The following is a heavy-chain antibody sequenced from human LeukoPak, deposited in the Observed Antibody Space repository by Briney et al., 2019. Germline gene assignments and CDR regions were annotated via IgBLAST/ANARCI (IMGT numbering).Heavy chain of an antibody. CDR3: AKDSYDSSGYHLGFDY. J-gene: IGHJ4*02. CDR1: GFTFSNYG. D-gene: IGHD3-22*01. CDR2: MSGSGGST. Sequence: EAGGSLRLSCAASGFTFSNYGMSWVRQAPGKGLEWVSGMSGSGGSTYYADSVKGRFTISRDNAKNSLYLQMNSLRAEDTALYYCAKDSYDSSGYHLGFDYWGQGTLVTVSS. V-gene: IGHV3-23*01.